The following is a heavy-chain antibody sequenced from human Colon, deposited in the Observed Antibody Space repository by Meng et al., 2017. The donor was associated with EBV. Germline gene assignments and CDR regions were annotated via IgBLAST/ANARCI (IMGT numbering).Heavy chain of an antibody. D-gene: IGHD6-19*01. CDR3: ARFYPPDQWLLTSDTSEY. J-gene: IGHJ4*02. V-gene: IGHV4-34*01. CDR2: IKNSEST. Sequence: GRWRPADTLSLPCLFFGWVLCGRSLTCYRRPPGKGLEWNGEIKNSESTNYDPSLKSRVTITTATSKNQSSLKVKSVTAAYTAVYFCARFYPPDQWLLTSDTSEYWGQGTLVTVSS. CDR1: GWVLCGRS.